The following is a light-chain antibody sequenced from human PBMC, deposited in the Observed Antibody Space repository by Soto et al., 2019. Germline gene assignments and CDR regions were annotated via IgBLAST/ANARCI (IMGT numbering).Light chain of an antibody. CDR2: DAS. CDR1: QSVNNW. J-gene: IGKJ1*01. Sequence: DIQMTQYPSTLSASVGERVTLSCRASQSVNNWLAWYQRKPGKAPKLLIHDASTLESGIPSRFSGSGSGTEFTLTISSLQPDDFATYYCQQYNSYWTFGQGTKVDIK. CDR3: QQYNSYWT. V-gene: IGKV1-5*01.